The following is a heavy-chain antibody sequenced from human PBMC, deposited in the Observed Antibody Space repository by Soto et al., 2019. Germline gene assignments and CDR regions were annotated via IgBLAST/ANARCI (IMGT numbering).Heavy chain of an antibody. Sequence: GASVKVSCKASGYTFTSYGISWVRQAPGQGLEWMGWISAYNGNTNYAQKLQGRVTMTTDTSTSTAYMELRSLRSDDTAVYYCARFDYGDFYYYDGTDVWGQGTTVTVSS. D-gene: IGHD4-17*01. J-gene: IGHJ6*02. CDR1: GYTFTSYG. CDR2: ISAYNGNT. V-gene: IGHV1-18*01. CDR3: ARFDYGDFYYYDGTDV.